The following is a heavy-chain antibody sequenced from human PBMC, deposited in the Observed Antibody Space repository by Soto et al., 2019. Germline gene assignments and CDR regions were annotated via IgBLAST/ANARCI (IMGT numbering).Heavy chain of an antibody. V-gene: IGHV3-9*01. CDR2: ISWNSGSI. CDR1: GFTFDDYA. J-gene: IGHJ6*03. CDR3: AKDIPGRITIFGKTYYYYMDV. D-gene: IGHD3-3*01. Sequence: GGSLRLSCAASGFTFDDYAMHWVRQAPGKGLEWVSGISWNSGSIGYADSVKGRFTISRDNAKNSLYLQMNSLRAEDTALYYCAKDIPGRITIFGKTYYYYMDVWGKGTTVTVSS.